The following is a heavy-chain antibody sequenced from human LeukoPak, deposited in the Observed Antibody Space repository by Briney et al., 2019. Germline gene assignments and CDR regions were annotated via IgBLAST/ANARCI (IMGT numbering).Heavy chain of an antibody. CDR1: GFTFSSYS. J-gene: IGHJ3*02. CDR3: ARYSSSWSDAFDI. D-gene: IGHD6-13*01. V-gene: IGHV3-21*01. CDR2: ISSSSSYI. Sequence: GGSLRLSCAASGFTFSSYSVNWVRQAPGKGLEWVSSISSSSSYIYYADSVKGRFTISRDNAKNSLYLQMNSLRAEGTAVYYCARYSSSWSDAFDIWGQGTMVTVSS.